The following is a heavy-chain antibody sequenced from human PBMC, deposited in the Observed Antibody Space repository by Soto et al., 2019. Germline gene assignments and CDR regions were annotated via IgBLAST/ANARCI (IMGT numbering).Heavy chain of an antibody. J-gene: IGHJ6*02. Sequence: GGSLRLSCAASGFTFDDYTMHWVRQAPGKGLEWVSLISWDGSSTYYADSVKGRFTISRDNSKNSLYLQMNSLRTEDTALYYCAKGGRMITSDYGMDVWGQGTTVTVSS. CDR2: ISWDGSST. V-gene: IGHV3-43*01. D-gene: IGHD3-16*01. CDR3: AKGGRMITSDYGMDV. CDR1: GFTFDDYT.